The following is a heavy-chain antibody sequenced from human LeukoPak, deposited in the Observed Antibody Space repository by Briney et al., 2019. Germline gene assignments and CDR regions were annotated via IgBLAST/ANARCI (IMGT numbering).Heavy chain of an antibody. Sequence: GGSLRLSCAASGFTFSNYGMHWVRQAPGKGLEWVGYIWYDGSNTYYTDSVKGRFTISRDNSENTLYLQMNSLRAEDTAVYYCARSYYYDSSHTADYWGQGTLVTVSS. CDR2: IWYDGSNT. D-gene: IGHD3-22*01. CDR1: GFTFSNYG. CDR3: ARSYYYDSSHTADY. V-gene: IGHV3-33*01. J-gene: IGHJ4*02.